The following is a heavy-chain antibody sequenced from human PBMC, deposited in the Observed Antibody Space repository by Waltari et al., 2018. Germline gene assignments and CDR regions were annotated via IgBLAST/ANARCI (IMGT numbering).Heavy chain of an antibody. V-gene: IGHV3-23*01. CDR3: AKDLSSSE. J-gene: IGHJ4*02. CDR2: ISGSGENT. D-gene: IGHD6-25*01. Sequence: EVLLLASGGGFVQPGGSRTVSLAASGFTFSSNAMSWVRQAPGKGLEWVSTISGSGENTYYADSVKGRFSISRDNSKNTLSLQMNSLRAEDTARYFCAKDLSSSEGGQGTLVTVSS. CDR1: GFTFSSNA.